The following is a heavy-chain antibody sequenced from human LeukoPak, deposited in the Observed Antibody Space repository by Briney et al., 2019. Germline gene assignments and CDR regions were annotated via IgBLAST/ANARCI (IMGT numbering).Heavy chain of an antibody. CDR2: IKQDGSDM. CDR1: EFTPSY. Sequence: GGSLRLSCVASEFTPSYMSWVRQAPGKGLEWVANIKQDGSDMNYVDSVKGRFIIARDNSKRSVYLEMNSLRVEDTAVYYCAREYSWSGRDIWGQGTLVTVSS. J-gene: IGHJ1*01. CDR3: AREYSWSGRDI. D-gene: IGHD1-14*01. V-gene: IGHV3-7*05.